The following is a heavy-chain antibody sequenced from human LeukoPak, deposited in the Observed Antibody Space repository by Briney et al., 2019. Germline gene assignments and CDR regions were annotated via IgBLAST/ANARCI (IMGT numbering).Heavy chain of an antibody. Sequence: GGSLRLSCAASGFTFSNYYVSWIRQAPGKGLVWVSYISSRSSNKEYADSVKGRFTISRDNSKNSLFLQMDSLRAEDSAIYYCAREGWDLNALDIWGQGTMVTVSP. CDR1: GFTFSNYY. CDR2: ISSRSSNK. CDR3: AREGWDLNALDI. V-gene: IGHV3-11*04. D-gene: IGHD1-26*01. J-gene: IGHJ3*02.